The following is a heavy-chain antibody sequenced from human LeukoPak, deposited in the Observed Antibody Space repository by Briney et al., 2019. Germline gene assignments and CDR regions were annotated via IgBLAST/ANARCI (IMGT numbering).Heavy chain of an antibody. Sequence: PGASLRLSCAASGFTFSSFAMSWVRQAPGKGLEWVSAISGSGGSTYYADSVKGRFTISRDNSKNTLYLQMNSLKAEDTAVYYCAEIYDSTSLGGRPHDYWGQGTLVTVSS. CDR1: GFTFSSFA. CDR3: AEIYDSTSLGGRPHDY. V-gene: IGHV3-23*01. D-gene: IGHD6-6*01. CDR2: ISGSGGST. J-gene: IGHJ4*02.